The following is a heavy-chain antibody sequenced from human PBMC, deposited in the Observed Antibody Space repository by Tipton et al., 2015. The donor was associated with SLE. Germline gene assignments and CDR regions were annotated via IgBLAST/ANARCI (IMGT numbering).Heavy chain of an antibody. V-gene: IGHV4-4*02. CDR2: IYHSGST. CDR3: ARTDGGSFYYYGMDV. J-gene: IGHJ6*02. Sequence: TLSLTCAVSGGSISSSNWWSWVRQPPGKGLEWIGEIYHSGSTNYNPSLKSRVTISVDKSKNQFSLKLSSVTAADTAVYYCARTDGGSFYYYGMDVWGQGTTVTVSS. D-gene: IGHD4-23*01. CDR1: GGSISSSNW.